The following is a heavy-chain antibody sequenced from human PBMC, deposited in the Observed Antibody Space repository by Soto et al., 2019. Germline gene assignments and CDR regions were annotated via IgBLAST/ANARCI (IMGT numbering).Heavy chain of an antibody. J-gene: IGHJ6*02. Sequence: PGGSLRLSCAASGFTVRSNYMSWVRQAPGKGLEWVSVIYSGGSTYYADSVKGRFTISRDNSKNTLYLQMNSLRAEDTAVYYCAKDDYRWYVNGLDVWGQGTTVTVSS. CDR1: GFTVRSNY. V-gene: IGHV3-66*01. CDR3: AKDDYRWYVNGLDV. D-gene: IGHD2-15*01. CDR2: IYSGGST.